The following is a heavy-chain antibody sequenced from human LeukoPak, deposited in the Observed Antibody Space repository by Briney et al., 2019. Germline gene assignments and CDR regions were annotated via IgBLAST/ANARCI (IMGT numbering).Heavy chain of an antibody. Sequence: SETLSLTCTVSGGSISSYYWSWIRQPPGKGLEWIGYIYYSGSTNYNPSLKSRVTISVDTSKNQSSLKLRSVTAADTAGCYCGRLFKGFGPSLPDLFDPWGQGTLDSVS. V-gene: IGHV4-59*08. J-gene: IGHJ5*02. CDR2: IYYSGST. D-gene: IGHD3-10*01. CDR1: GGSISSYY. CDR3: GRLFKGFGPSLPDLFDP.